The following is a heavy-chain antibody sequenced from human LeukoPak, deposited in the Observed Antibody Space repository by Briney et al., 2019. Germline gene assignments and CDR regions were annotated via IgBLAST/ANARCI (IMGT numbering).Heavy chain of an antibody. CDR1: GYSFTSYW. J-gene: IGHJ4*02. Sequence: GESLKTSLKGPGYSFTSYWIGWVRPMSGKGLEWMGIIYPGDSDTRYSPSFQGQVTISADKSLSTAYLQWSSLKASDTAMYYCARGSGSYHTAYMNWGQGSPVTVSS. CDR2: IYPGDSDT. CDR3: ARGSGSYHTAYMN. V-gene: IGHV5-51*01. D-gene: IGHD1-26*01.